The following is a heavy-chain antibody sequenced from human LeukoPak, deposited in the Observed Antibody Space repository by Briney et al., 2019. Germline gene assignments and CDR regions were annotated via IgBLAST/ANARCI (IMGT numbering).Heavy chain of an antibody. D-gene: IGHD3-10*01. J-gene: IGHJ4*02. CDR1: GGSFSGYY. V-gene: IGHV4-34*01. CDR3: ARRLLNYYGSGSYRFDY. Sequence: SETLSLTCAVYGGSFSGYYWSWIRQPPGKGLDWIGDSNHSGSTNYNPSLKSRVTISVDTSKNQFSLKLSSVTAADTAVYYCARRLLNYYGSGSYRFDYWGQGTLVTVSS. CDR2: SNHSGST.